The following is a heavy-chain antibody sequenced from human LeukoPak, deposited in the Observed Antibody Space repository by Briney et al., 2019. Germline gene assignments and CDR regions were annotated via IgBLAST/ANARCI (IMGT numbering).Heavy chain of an antibody. J-gene: IGHJ4*02. D-gene: IGHD6-19*01. V-gene: IGHV3-23*01. CDR1: GFTFTSYA. Sequence: GGSLRLSCAASGFTFTSYAMTWVRQAPGKGLEWVSVISGSGGGTYYADSVKGRFTISRDNSKNTLYLQMNSLRADDTAVYYCAKEYNSDWPKYYFDYWGQGTLVTVSS. CDR2: ISGSGGGT. CDR3: AKEYNSDWPKYYFDY.